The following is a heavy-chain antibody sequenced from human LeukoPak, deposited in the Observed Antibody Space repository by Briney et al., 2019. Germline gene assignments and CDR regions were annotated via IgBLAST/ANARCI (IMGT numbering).Heavy chain of an antibody. D-gene: IGHD4-23*01. J-gene: IGHJ4*02. V-gene: IGHV4-59*01. CDR2: IYYSGST. Sequence: KTSETLSLTCTVSGGSISSYYWSWIRQPPGKGLEWIGYIYYSGSTNYNPSLKSRVTISVDTSKNQFSLKLSSVTAADTAVYYCARGADGGNSFFDYWGQGTLVTVSS. CDR1: GGSISSYY. CDR3: ARGADGGNSFFDY.